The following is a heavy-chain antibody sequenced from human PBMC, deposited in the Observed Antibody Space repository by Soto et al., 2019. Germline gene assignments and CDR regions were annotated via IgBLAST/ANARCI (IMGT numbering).Heavy chain of an antibody. CDR2: IYYSGST. Sequence: PWETLSLTCTVSGGSISSYYWSWIRQPPGKGLEWIGYIYYSGSTNYNTSLKSRVTISVDTSKNQFSLKLSSVTAADTDVYYCARVLSCDFTLDFWGQGTLVTVSS. CDR3: ARVLSCDFTLDF. D-gene: IGHD2-21*02. V-gene: IGHV4-59*01. CDR1: GGSISSYY. J-gene: IGHJ4*02.